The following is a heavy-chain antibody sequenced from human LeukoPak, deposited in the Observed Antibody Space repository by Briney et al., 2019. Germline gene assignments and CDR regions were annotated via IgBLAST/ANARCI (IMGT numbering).Heavy chain of an antibody. CDR3: AKSFDYAYYYDSSGYH. J-gene: IGHJ4*02. CDR1: GFTFSSYA. CDR2: ISGSGGST. D-gene: IGHD3-22*01. V-gene: IGHV3-23*01. Sequence: GGRLRLSCAASGFTFSSYATNWVRQAPGKGLEWVSAISGSGGSTYYADSVKGRFTISRDNSKNTLYLQMNSLRAEDTAVYYCAKSFDYAYYYDSSGYHWGQGTLVTVSS.